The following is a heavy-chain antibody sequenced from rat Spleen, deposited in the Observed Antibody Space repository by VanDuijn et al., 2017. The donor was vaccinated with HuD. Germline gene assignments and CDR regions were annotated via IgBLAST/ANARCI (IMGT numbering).Heavy chain of an antibody. CDR1: GFTFTNYD. Sequence: EVQLVESGGGLVQPGRSLKLSCAASGFTFTNYDMAWVRQAPTKGLEWIASISTGGTNTYYRGSVKGRFTISRDNAKSTLYLQMDSLRSEDTATYYCARAATEGMDAWGQGASVTVSS. J-gene: IGHJ4*01. D-gene: IGHD1-11*01. CDR2: ISTGGTNT. CDR3: ARAATEGMDA. V-gene: IGHV5S23*01.